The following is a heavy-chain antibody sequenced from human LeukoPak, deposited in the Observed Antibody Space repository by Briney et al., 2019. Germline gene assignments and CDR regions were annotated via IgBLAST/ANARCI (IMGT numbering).Heavy chain of an antibody. D-gene: IGHD1-14*01. CDR1: GGSITSYY. V-gene: IGHV4-4*09. Sequence: SETLSLTCTVSGGSITSYYWSWLRQPPGKGLEWIGYIYTSGSTNSAPSLKSRVTISVDTSKNQFSLKLYSVTAADTAVYYCARHYNYNRNYVDYWGQGTLVTVSS. CDR2: IYTSGST. CDR3: ARHYNYNRNYVDY. J-gene: IGHJ4*02.